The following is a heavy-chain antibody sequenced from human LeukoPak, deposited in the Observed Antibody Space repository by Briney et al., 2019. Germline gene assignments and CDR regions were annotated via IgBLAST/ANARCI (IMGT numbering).Heavy chain of an antibody. V-gene: IGHV3-64*02. J-gene: IGHJ4*02. CDR2: INTDGRIT. Sequence: GGSLRLSCVASGFSFRNYAIHWVRQAPGKGLEYVSVINTDGRITYYADSVRGRFTISRDNSKNTVYLQMGSLRGEDMAVYYCTRDGGSFCDFDYWGQGALVTVSS. CDR3: TRDGGSFCDFDY. D-gene: IGHD1-26*01. CDR1: GFSFRNYA.